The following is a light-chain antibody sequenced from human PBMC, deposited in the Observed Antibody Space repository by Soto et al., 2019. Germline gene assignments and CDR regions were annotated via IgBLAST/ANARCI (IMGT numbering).Light chain of an antibody. Sequence: EIVMTQSPATLSLSPGERATLSCRASQSVSNYLAWYQQKPGQAPRLIIYDAYNRATGIPARFSGSGSGTDFTLTISSLEPEDFAVYFCQQSSHWPPITFGQGTRLEIK. CDR2: DAY. CDR1: QSVSNY. CDR3: QQSSHWPPIT. V-gene: IGKV3-11*01. J-gene: IGKJ5*01.